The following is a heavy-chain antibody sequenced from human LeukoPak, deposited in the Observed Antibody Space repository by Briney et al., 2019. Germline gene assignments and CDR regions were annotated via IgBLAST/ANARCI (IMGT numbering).Heavy chain of an antibody. J-gene: IGHJ4*02. V-gene: IGHV3-11*01. Sequence: PGGSLRLSCAASGFTFSDYYMSWIRQAPGKGLEWVSYISSSGSTIYYADSVKGRFTISRDNAKNSLYLQMNSLRAEDTAVYYCAKAVDYGDYVFDYWGQGTLVTVSS. D-gene: IGHD4-17*01. CDR3: AKAVDYGDYVFDY. CDR2: ISSSGSTI. CDR1: GFTFSDYY.